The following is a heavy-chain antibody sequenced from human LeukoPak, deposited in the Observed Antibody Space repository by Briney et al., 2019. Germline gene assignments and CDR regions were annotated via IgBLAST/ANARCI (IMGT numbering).Heavy chain of an antibody. J-gene: IGHJ4*02. V-gene: IGHV1-69*05. CDR3: ARGGTFYRRTLLNYFDY. CDR2: IIPISGTA. CDR1: GGTFSSYG. Sequence: ASVKVSCKASGGTFSSYGISWVRQAPGQGLGWMGGIIPISGTANYAQRFQGRVTFTTDESTSTAYMELTSLRSEDTAVYYCARGGTFYRRTLLNYFDYWGQGSLVTVSS. D-gene: IGHD1-14*01.